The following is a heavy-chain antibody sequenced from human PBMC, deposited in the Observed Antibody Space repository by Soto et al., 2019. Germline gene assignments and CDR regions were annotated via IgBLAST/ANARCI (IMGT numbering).Heavy chain of an antibody. D-gene: IGHD4-4*01. CDR3: ARDLRDVVNYHYYYYGMDV. Sequence: GGSLRLSCAASGFTFSSYSMNCVRQAPGKGLEWVSSISSSSSCIYCADSVKGRFTISRDNAKNSLYLQMHSLRAEDMAVYYCARDLRDVVNYHYYYYGMDVSGQGTTVTLSS. J-gene: IGHJ6*02. CDR1: GFTFSSYS. CDR2: ISSSSSCI. V-gene: IGHV3-21*01.